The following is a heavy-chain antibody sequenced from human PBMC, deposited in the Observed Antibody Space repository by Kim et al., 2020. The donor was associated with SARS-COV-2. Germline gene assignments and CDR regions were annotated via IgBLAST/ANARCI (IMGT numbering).Heavy chain of an antibody. CDR2: IVPNGGST. J-gene: IGHJ5*02. V-gene: IGHV1-46*01. CDR3: AREFSATYWFDP. CDR1: GYTFTSYY. D-gene: IGHD2-15*01. Sequence: ASVKVSCKASGYTFTSYYMHWLRQAPGQGLEWMGIIVPNGGSTSYAQNFQGRVTMTRDTSTSTVYMELSSLRSEDTAVYYCAREFSATYWFDPWCEGTLVIASS.